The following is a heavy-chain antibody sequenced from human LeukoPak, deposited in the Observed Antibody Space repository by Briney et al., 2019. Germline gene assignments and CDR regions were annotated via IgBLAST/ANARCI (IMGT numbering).Heavy chain of an antibody. CDR2: ISSSSSTI. Sequence: GGSLRLSCAASGFTFSNYHMNWVRQAPGKGLEWVSYISSSSSTIYYADSVKGRFTISRDNAKNSLYLQMNSLRAEDTAVYYCARVVPAAVLDDAFDIWGQGTMVTVSS. CDR3: ARVVPAAVLDDAFDI. CDR1: GFTFSNYH. D-gene: IGHD2-2*01. V-gene: IGHV3-48*04. J-gene: IGHJ3*02.